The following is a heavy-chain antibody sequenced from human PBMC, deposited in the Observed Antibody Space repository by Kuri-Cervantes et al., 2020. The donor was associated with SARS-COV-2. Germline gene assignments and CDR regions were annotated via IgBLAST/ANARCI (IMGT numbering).Heavy chain of an antibody. Sequence: ETLSLTCTVSGGSISSYYWSWVRQAPGKGLEWVSSISSGSEYILYADSAKGRFTISRGSSKNTLYLQMNSLRAENTAVYYCAKGSASWASYIDNWGQGTLVTVSS. V-gene: IGHV3-21*01. J-gene: IGHJ4*02. CDR2: ISSGSEYI. CDR3: AKGSASWASYIDN. D-gene: IGHD2-2*01. CDR1: GGSISSYY.